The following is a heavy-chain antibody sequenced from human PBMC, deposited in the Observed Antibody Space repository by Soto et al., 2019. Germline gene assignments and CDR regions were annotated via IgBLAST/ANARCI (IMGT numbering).Heavy chain of an antibody. CDR2: IWYDGSNK. V-gene: IGHV3-33*01. D-gene: IGHD6-13*01. Sequence: QVQLVESGGGVVQPGRSLRLSCAASGFTFSSYGMHWVRQAPGKGLEWVAVIWYDGSNKYYADSVKGRFTISRDNSKNTLYLQMNSLRAEDTAVYYCARGPRGSSSPTLDYWGQGTLVTVSS. CDR3: ARGPRGSSSPTLDY. CDR1: GFTFSSYG. J-gene: IGHJ4*02.